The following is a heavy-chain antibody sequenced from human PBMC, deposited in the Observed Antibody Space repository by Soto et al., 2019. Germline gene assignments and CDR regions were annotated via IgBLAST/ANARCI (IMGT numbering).Heavy chain of an antibody. CDR1: GYTFTGYY. Sequence: GASVKVSCKASGYTFTGYYMHWVRQAPGQGLEWMGWINPNSGGTNYAQKFQGWVTMTRDTSISTAYMELSRLRSDDTDVYYCARVGGVRYFVWLSEYWGQGTLVTVSS. V-gene: IGHV1-2*04. J-gene: IGHJ4*02. CDR2: INPNSGGT. CDR3: ARVGGVRYFVWLSEY. D-gene: IGHD3-9*01.